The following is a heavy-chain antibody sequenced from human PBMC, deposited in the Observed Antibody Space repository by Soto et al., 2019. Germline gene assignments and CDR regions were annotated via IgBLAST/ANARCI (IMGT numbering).Heavy chain of an antibody. CDR3: AGELSNSPEYFDF. Sequence: SETLSLTCTVSGGSISSDYYYWSLIRQPPGKGLEWIGYIYYSGRTAYNPSLKSRIIISIDTSKNQFSLSLNSLNDADTAVYYCAGELSNSPEYFDFWGLGILVTVSS. CDR2: IYYSGRT. J-gene: IGHJ4*02. D-gene: IGHD6-6*01. V-gene: IGHV4-30-4*01. CDR1: GGSISSDYYY.